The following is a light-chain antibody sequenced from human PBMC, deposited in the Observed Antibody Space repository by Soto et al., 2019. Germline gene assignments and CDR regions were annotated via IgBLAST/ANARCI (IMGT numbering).Light chain of an antibody. V-gene: IGKV3-20*01. CDR3: QQYGSSPWT. CDR1: QSVSSSY. CDR2: AAS. J-gene: IGKJ1*01. Sequence: PGERATLSCRASQSVSSSYLAWYQQKPGQAPRLLIYAASSRATGIPYRFSGSGSGTDFTLTISRLEPDDVAVYYCQQYGSSPWTFGQGTKVDIK.